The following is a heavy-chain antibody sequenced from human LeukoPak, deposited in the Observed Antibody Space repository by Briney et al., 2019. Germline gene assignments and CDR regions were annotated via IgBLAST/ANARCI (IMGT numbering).Heavy chain of an antibody. Sequence: PGGSLRLSCGASGFTFSNYAMYWVRQAPGKGLEWVSGLTGGGDFTYYADSVKGRFTISRDNSKNTLYLEMNSLRADDTAVYYCARGHYGLDVWGQGTTVTVSS. CDR2: LTGGGDFT. CDR1: GFTFSNYA. J-gene: IGHJ6*02. CDR3: ARGHYGLDV. V-gene: IGHV3-23*01.